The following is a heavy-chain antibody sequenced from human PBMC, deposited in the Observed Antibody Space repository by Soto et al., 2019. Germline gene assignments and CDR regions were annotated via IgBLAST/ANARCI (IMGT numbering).Heavy chain of an antibody. J-gene: IGHJ3*02. D-gene: IGHD6-19*01. CDR3: AKTANGWFSAFDI. CDR1: GFTFSSYA. V-gene: IGHV3-23*01. Sequence: EVQLLESGGGLVQPGGSLRLSCAASGFTFSSYAMSRVRQAPGKGLEWVSAISGSGGTTYYADSVKGRFTFSRDNSKNTLYLQMNSLRAEDTAVYYCAKTANGWFSAFDIWGQGIMDTVSS. CDR2: ISGSGGTT.